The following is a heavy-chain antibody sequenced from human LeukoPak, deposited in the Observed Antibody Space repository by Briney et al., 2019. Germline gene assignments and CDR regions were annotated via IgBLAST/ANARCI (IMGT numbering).Heavy chain of an antibody. J-gene: IGHJ4*02. Sequence: SEALSLTCTEPGGSISRYYWCWIRAPAGKGLECIGRIYTSGSTNYNASLKSRVTISVDKSKNQFSLKLSSVTAADTAVYYCAREGLSYGVDYWGQGTLVTVSS. V-gene: IGHV4-4*07. CDR1: GGSISRYY. CDR2: IYTSGST. D-gene: IGHD5-18*01. CDR3: AREGLSYGVDY.